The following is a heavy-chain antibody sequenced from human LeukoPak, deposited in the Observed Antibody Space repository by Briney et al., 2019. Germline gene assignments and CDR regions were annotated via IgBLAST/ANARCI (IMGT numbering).Heavy chain of an antibody. CDR3: ASGDYSDSSGYRPYYYYYMDV. CDR2: ISYDGSNK. D-gene: IGHD3-22*01. Sequence: GGSLRLSCAASGFTFSSFTMHWVRQAPGKGLEWVAVISYDGSNKYYADSVKGRFTISRDNSKNTLSLQMNSLRAEDTAAYFCASGDYSDSSGYRPYYYYYMDVWGKGTTVTVSS. CDR1: GFTFSSFT. V-gene: IGHV3-30*04. J-gene: IGHJ6*03.